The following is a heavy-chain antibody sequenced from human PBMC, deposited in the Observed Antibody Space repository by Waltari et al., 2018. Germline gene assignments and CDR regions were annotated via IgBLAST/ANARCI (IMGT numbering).Heavy chain of an antibody. V-gene: IGHV1-69*01. CDR1: GGTFSSYA. CDR3: ARDFGYYDRNGAFDI. J-gene: IGHJ3*02. D-gene: IGHD3-22*01. CDR2: ISPIFGTA. Sequence: QVQLVQSGAEVKKPGSSVKVSCKASGGTFSSYAISWVRQAPGQGLEWMGGISPIFGTANYGQKFKGRVTITADESTSTAYMELSSLRSEDTAVYYCARDFGYYDRNGAFDIWGQGTMVTVSS.